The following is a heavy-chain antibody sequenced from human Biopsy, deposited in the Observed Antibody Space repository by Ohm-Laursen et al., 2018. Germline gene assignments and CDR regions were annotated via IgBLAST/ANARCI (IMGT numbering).Heavy chain of an antibody. J-gene: IGHJ6*02. V-gene: IGHV3-11*01. CDR2: ISARDGVV. CDR3: ARGKYKDFSTGLPRPYHYSLDL. Sequence: SLRLSCAASGLIFSDYYMSWIRQAPGKGLEWIAYISARDGVVYYADSVKGRFTISRDNTNNSLYLQMTSLRPEDTAVFYFARGKYKDFSTGLPRPYHYSLDLWGPGTTVTVSS. CDR1: GLIFSDYY. D-gene: IGHD3-22*01.